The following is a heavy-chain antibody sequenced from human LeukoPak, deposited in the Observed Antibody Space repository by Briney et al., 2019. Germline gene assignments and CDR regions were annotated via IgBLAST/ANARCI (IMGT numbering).Heavy chain of an antibody. J-gene: IGHJ6*03. D-gene: IGHD6-6*01. CDR1: GFTFSSYS. CDR2: ISSSGSAI. Sequence: GGSLRLSCAASGFTFSSYSMNWVRQAPGEGLEWVSYISSSGSAIYYADSVKGRFTISRDNAKNSLSLQMNSLRAEDTAVYYCARPKRPYSYYYMDVWGKGTTVTVSS. V-gene: IGHV3-48*04. CDR3: ARPKRPYSYYYMDV.